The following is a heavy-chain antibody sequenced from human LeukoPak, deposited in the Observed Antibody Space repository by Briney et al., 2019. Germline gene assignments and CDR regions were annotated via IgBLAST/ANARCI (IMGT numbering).Heavy chain of an antibody. CDR2: IYYSGST. CDR1: GGSISSSSYY. J-gene: IGHJ6*04. V-gene: IGHV4-39*07. CDR3: AKARGTGTSPLSADV. Sequence: PSETLSLTCTVSGGSISSSSYYWGWIRQPPGKGLEWIGSIYYSGSTYYNPSLKSRVTISVDTSKNQFSLKLSSVTAADTAVYYCAKARGTGTSPLSADVWGKGTTVAVSS. D-gene: IGHD2-2*01.